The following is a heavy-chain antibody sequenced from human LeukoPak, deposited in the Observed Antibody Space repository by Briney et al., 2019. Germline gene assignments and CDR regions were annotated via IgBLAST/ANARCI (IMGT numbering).Heavy chain of an antibody. Sequence: GGSLRLSCAASGFTFSNHWMHWVRQVPGKGLVWVSRIEGGASSTSYADAVKGRFSISRDNGKSTLYLQMNSLRVEDTAVYYCARGPGSTGGAYVGDYWGHGTLVTVSS. CDR2: IEGGASST. V-gene: IGHV3-74*01. CDR3: ARGPGSTGGAYVGDY. D-gene: IGHD4-23*01. J-gene: IGHJ4*01. CDR1: GFTFSNHW.